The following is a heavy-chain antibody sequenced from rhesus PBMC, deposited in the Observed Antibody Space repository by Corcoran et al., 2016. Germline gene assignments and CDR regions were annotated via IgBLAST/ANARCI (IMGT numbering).Heavy chain of an antibody. J-gene: IGHJ4*01. V-gene: IGHV3S42*01. CDR1: GFTFSSYW. CDR3: AKGQTYYN. CDR2: INSVWGST. D-gene: IGHD3-3*01. Sequence: EVQLVESGGGLAKPGGSLRLSCAASGFTFSSYWMNWVRQTPGKGLEWISAINSVWGSTHYADSVKGRFTISRDNSKNSLSLQMTRPRAEDTAVYYCAKGQTYYNWGQGVLVTVSS.